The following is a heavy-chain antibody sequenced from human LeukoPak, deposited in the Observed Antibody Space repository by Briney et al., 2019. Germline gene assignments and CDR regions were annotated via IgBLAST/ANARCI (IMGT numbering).Heavy chain of an antibody. CDR3: ARGVEITGTKLDY. J-gene: IGHJ4*02. CDR1: RGSISRYF. D-gene: IGHD1-7*01. V-gene: IGHV4-4*09. Sequence: SETLSLTCIHSRGSISRYFWSWMRPPPRGGLEWIGYIYTSGSTNYTPSLKSRVTISVDTSKNQCSLKLSSVTAADTAVYYCARGVEITGTKLDYWGQGTLVTVSS. CDR2: IYTSGST.